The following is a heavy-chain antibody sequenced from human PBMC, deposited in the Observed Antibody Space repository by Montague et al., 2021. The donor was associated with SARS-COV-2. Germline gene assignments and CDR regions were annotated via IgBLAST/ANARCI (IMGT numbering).Heavy chain of an antibody. CDR2: ISSSSSYR. CDR1: GFTFSSYS. Sequence: SLRLSCAASGFTFSSYSMNWVRQAPGKGLEWVSCISSSSSYRYYADSVKGRFTISRDSAKNLLYLQMNSLRAEDTAVYYCAGGKYSSSWYFLYGMDVWGQGTTVTVSS. V-gene: IGHV3-21*06. CDR3: AGGKYSSSWYFLYGMDV. J-gene: IGHJ6*02. D-gene: IGHD6-13*01.